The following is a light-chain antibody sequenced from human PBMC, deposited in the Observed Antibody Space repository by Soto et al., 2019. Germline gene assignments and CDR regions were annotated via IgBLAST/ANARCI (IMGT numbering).Light chain of an antibody. J-gene: IGKJ4*01. Sequence: EIVMTQSPATLSVSPGEGATLSCRASQSLSSHLAWYQQKPGQSPSLLIYGASTRATGIPARFSGSGSGTEFTLTISSLQSEDFAVYYGQQYNNWPLTFGGGTKVESK. V-gene: IGKV3-15*01. CDR2: GAS. CDR3: QQYNNWPLT. CDR1: QSLSSH.